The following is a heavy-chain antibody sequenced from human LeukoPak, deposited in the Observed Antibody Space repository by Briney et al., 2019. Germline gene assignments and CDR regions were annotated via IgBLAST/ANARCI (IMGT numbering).Heavy chain of an antibody. D-gene: IGHD1-1*01. V-gene: IGHV3-48*01. Sequence: GGSLRLSCGASGFSFSSYSMNCVRQAPGRGLEWVSYISRGSGTIYYADSVKGRFTISRDNAKNSLYLQMNSLRAEDTAVYYCARDSVQDSYYYYMDVWGKGTTVTVSS. CDR1: GFSFSSYS. J-gene: IGHJ6*03. CDR2: ISRGSGTI. CDR3: ARDSVQDSYYYYMDV.